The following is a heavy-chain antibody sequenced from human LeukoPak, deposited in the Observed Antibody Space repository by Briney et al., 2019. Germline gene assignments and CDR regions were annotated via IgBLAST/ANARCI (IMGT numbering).Heavy chain of an antibody. J-gene: IGHJ4*02. Sequence: GASVKVSCKASGYTFTGYYMHWVRQPPGQGLEWMGWINPNSGGTNYAQKFQGRVTMTRDTSISTAYMELSRLRSDDTAVYYCARVPLGELSIDYFDYWGQGTLVTVSS. CDR3: ARVPLGELSIDYFDY. V-gene: IGHV1-2*02. D-gene: IGHD3-10*01. CDR2: INPNSGGT. CDR1: GYTFTGYY.